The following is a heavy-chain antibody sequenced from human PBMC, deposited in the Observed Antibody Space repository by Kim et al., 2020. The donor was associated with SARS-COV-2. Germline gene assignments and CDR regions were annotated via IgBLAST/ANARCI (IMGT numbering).Heavy chain of an antibody. D-gene: IGHD5-12*01. CDR3: ARFNVGVPDGYNLNYGMDV. Sequence: SVKVSCKASGGTFSSYAISWVRQAPGQGLEWMGRIIPILGIANYAQKFQGRVTITADKSTSTAYMELSSLRSEDTAVYYCARFNVGVPDGYNLNYGMDVWGQGTTVTVSS. V-gene: IGHV1-69*04. CDR2: IIPILGIA. CDR1: GGTFSSYA. J-gene: IGHJ6*02.